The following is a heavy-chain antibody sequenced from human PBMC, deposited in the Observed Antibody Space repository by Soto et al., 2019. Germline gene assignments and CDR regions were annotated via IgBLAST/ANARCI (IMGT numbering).Heavy chain of an antibody. CDR1: GGTFSSYA. D-gene: IGHD2-15*01. V-gene: IGHV1-69*01. Sequence: QVQLVQSGAEVKKPGSSVKVSCKASGGTFSSYAISWVRQAPGQGLEWMGGIIPIFGTANYAQKFQGRVTITAEESTSTAYMELSSLRSEDTAVYYCARGSGCSGGSCYSDYYYYGMDVWGQGTTVTVSS. CDR3: ARGSGCSGGSCYSDYYYYGMDV. CDR2: IIPIFGTA. J-gene: IGHJ6*02.